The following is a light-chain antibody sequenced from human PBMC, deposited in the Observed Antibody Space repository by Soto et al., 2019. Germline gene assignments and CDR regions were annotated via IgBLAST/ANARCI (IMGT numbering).Light chain of an antibody. Sequence: EIVLTHSPATLSLSPGERATLSCRASQNINRYLAWYHQKPGQPPRLLIYDASTRATGIPARFSGSGSGTDFTLTISSLEPEDFAVYYCQQRSNWPINFGQGTRLEIK. V-gene: IGKV3-11*01. CDR1: QNINRY. J-gene: IGKJ5*01. CDR3: QQRSNWPIN. CDR2: DAS.